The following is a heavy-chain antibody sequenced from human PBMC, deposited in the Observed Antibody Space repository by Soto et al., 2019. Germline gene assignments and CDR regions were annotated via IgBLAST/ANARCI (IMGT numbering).Heavy chain of an antibody. CDR3: ASGYIAVAGTNVFDY. J-gene: IGHJ4*02. V-gene: IGHV1-69*02. CDR2: IIPILGIA. CDR1: GGTFSSYT. Sequence: GASVKVSCKASGGTFSSYTISWVRQAPGQGLDWMGRIIPILGIANYAQKFQGRVTITADKSTSTAYMELSSLRSEDTAVYYCASGYIAVAGTNVFDYWGQETLVTVSS. D-gene: IGHD6-19*01.